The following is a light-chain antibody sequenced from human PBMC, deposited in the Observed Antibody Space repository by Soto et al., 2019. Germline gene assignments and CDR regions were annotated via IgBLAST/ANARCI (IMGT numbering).Light chain of an antibody. CDR2: LDSDGSH. J-gene: IGLJ2*01. V-gene: IGLV4-69*01. CDR3: QTWGTGIHVV. CDR1: SGHSSYA. Sequence: QSVLTQSPSASASLGASVKLTCTLSSGHSSYAIAWHQQQPEKGPRYLMKLDSDGSHTKGDAIPDRFSGSSSGAERYLTISSLQSEDEADYYCQTWGTGIHVVXGGGTQLTVL.